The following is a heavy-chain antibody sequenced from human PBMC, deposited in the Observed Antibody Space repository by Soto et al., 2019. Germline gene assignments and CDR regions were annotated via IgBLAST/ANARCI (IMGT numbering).Heavy chain of an antibody. V-gene: IGHV4-30-4*01. Sequence: SETLSLTCSVSGGSIGSGNYYWSRIRHPPGKGLEWIGYIYHSGITYYNPSLNSRVTISVDMSKNQFSLRLSSVTAADTAVYYCAREDYTGNSRFFDYWGQGVLVTVSS. CDR3: AREDYTGNSRFFDY. J-gene: IGHJ4*02. CDR2: IYHSGIT. CDR1: GGSIGSGNYY. D-gene: IGHD3-9*01.